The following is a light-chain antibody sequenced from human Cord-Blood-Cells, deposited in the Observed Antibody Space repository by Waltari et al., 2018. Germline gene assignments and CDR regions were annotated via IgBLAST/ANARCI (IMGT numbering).Light chain of an antibody. CDR1: QSVSSSY. Sequence: EIVLKQPPGTLSLAPGERATLSCRASQSVSSSYLAWYQQKPGQAPRLLIYGATSRATGIPDRFSGSGSGTDFTLTISRLEPEDFAVYYCQQYGSSPRTFGQGTKVEIK. CDR3: QQYGSSPRT. CDR2: GAT. V-gene: IGKV3-20*01. J-gene: IGKJ1*01.